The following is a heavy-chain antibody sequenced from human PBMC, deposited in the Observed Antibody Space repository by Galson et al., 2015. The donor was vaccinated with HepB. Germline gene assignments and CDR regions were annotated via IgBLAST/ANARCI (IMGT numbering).Heavy chain of an antibody. Sequence: SLRLSCAASRFTFSSYSMNWVRQAPGKGLEWVSSISSSSTYIYYADSLKGRFTISRDNAKNSLYLQMNSLRAEDTAVYYCASDDAYYFDYWGQGTLVTVSS. J-gene: IGHJ4*02. CDR1: RFTFSSYS. V-gene: IGHV3-21*01. CDR2: ISSSSTYI. CDR3: ASDDAYYFDY.